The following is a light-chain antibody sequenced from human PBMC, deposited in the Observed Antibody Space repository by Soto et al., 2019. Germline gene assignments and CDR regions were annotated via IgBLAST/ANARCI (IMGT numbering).Light chain of an antibody. CDR2: DVS. CDR3: CSYAGTYTVV. J-gene: IGLJ2*01. Sequence: QSVLTQPRSVSGSPGQSVTISCTGTGSDVGGYDFVSWYQQHPGKAPELMIYDVSKRPSGVPDRFSGSKSGNTASLTISGLQADDEADYYCCSYAGTYTVVFGGGTKVTVL. CDR1: GSDVGGYDF. V-gene: IGLV2-11*01.